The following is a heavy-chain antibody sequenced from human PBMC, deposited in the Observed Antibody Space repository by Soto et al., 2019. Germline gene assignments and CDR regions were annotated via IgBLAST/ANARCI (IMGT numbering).Heavy chain of an antibody. Sequence: QLQLQESGPGLVKPSETLSLTCTVSGGSISSSSYYWGWIRQPRGKGLEWIGSIYYSGSTYYNPSLKSRVTISVDTSKNQFSLKLSSVTAADTAVYYCARLVPVTGPLNYYFDYWGQGTLVTVSS. D-gene: IGHD5-18*01. CDR1: GGSISSSSYY. J-gene: IGHJ4*02. CDR2: IYYSGST. V-gene: IGHV4-39*01. CDR3: ARLVPVTGPLNYYFDY.